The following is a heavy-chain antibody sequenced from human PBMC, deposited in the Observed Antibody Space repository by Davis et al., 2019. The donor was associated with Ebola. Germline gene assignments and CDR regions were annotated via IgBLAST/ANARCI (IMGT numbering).Heavy chain of an antibody. D-gene: IGHD3-16*02. CDR1: GYTFSNYA. CDR3: ARSCISARCFLLYAMDV. V-gene: IGHV1-46*01. J-gene: IGHJ6*03. CDR2: INPSGGST. Sequence: AASVKVSCKASGYTFSNYAINWVRQAPGQGLEWMGIINPSGGSTSYAQKFQGRVTMTRGTSTSTAYMELSRLRSDDTAIYYCARSCISARCFLLYAMDVWGKGTTVTVSS.